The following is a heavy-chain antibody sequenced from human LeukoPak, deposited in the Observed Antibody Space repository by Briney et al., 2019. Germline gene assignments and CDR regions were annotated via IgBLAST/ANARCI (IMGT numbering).Heavy chain of an antibody. CDR1: GFTFSSYA. D-gene: IGHD1-1*01. J-gene: IGHJ5*02. V-gene: IGHV3-30-3*01. Sequence: GGSLRLSCAASGFTFSSYAMHWVRQAPGKGLKWVAVISYDGSNKYYADSVKGRFTISRDNSKNTLYLQMNSLRAEDTAVYYCAKGGGRRFDPWGQGTLVTVSS. CDR2: ISYDGSNK. CDR3: AKGGGRRFDP.